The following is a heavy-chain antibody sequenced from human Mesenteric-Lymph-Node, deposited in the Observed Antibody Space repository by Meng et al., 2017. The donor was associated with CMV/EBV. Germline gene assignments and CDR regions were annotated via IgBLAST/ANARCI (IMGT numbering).Heavy chain of an antibody. D-gene: IGHD2/OR15-2a*01. J-gene: IGHJ6*02. CDR2: IWNDGSNQ. Sequence: GESLKISCAASGFTFSDYAMHWVRQAPGKGLEGVALIWNDGSNQYYADSVKSRFTISRDNSKDTLYLQMNSLRAEDTAVYYCAKDQQVLEGYYYTPMDLWGQGTTVTVSS. CDR3: AKDQQVLEGYYYTPMDL. V-gene: IGHV3-33*06. CDR1: GFTFSDYA.